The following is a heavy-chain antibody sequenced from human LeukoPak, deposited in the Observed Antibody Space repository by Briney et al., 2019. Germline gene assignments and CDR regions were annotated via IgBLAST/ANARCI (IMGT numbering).Heavy chain of an antibody. V-gene: IGHV3-23*01. Sequence: GGSLRLSCSVSGLAFSNYDMRWVRQAPGKGLEWVSGITSSGGTRYYADSVKGRFTISGDNAKNTLYLQMNSLRAEDTAVYYCAKRKNGFDMWGQGTLVTVSS. CDR1: GLAFSNYD. CDR3: AKRKNGFDM. J-gene: IGHJ3*02. CDR2: ITSSGGTR. D-gene: IGHD2-8*01.